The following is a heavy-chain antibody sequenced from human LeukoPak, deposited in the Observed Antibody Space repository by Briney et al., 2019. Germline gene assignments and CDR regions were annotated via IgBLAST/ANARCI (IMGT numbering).Heavy chain of an antibody. D-gene: IGHD4/OR15-4a*01. J-gene: IGHJ4*02. Sequence: SETLSLTCTVSGGSISSYYWSWIRQPPGKGLEWIGYIYYSGSTNYNPSLKSRVTISVDTSKNQFSLKLSSVTAADTAVYYCARFGASRDFDYWGQGTLVTVSS. CDR3: ARFGASRDFDY. CDR1: GGSISSYY. CDR2: IYYSGST. V-gene: IGHV4-59*01.